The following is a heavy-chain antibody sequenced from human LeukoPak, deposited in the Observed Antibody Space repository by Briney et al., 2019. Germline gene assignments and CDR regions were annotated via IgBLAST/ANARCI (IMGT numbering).Heavy chain of an antibody. Sequence: GGSLRLSCAASGFTFSSYAMHWVRQAPGKGLEWVAVISCDGSNKYYADSVKGRFTISRDNSKNTLYLQMNSLRAEDTAVYYCARDRLGVVVTAMNYWGQGTLVTVSS. CDR3: ARDRLGVVVTAMNY. J-gene: IGHJ4*02. D-gene: IGHD2-21*02. CDR2: ISCDGSNK. V-gene: IGHV3-30-3*01. CDR1: GFTFSSYA.